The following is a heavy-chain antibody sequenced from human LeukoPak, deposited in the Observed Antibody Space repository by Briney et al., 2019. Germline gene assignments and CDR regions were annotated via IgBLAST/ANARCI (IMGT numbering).Heavy chain of an antibody. CDR1: GFTFSSYA. J-gene: IGHJ4*02. CDR2: ISGSGGST. V-gene: IGHV3-23*01. D-gene: IGHD5-12*01. CDR3: AKVSGYAYYFDY. Sequence: GGSLRLSCAASGFTFSSYAMSWVRQAPGKGLEWVSAISGSGGSTYYADSVKGRFTISGDNSKNTLYLQMNSLRAEDTAVYYCAKVSGYAYYFDYWGQGTLVTVSS.